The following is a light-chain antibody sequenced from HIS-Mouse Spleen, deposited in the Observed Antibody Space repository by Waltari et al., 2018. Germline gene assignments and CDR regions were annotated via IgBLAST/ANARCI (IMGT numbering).Light chain of an antibody. Sequence: QSALTQPRSVSGSPGQSVTISCTGTSSDVGGYNYVSWYQQHPGKPPKLMIYDVSKRPSGVPGRFSGSKSGTTASLTISGLQAEDEADYYCCSYAGSYTWVFGGGTKLTVL. CDR2: DVS. CDR1: SSDVGGYNY. CDR3: CSYAGSYTWV. J-gene: IGLJ3*02. V-gene: IGLV2-11*01.